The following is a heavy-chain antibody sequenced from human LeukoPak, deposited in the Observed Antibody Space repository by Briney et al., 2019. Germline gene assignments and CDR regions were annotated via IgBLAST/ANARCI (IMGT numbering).Heavy chain of an antibody. Sequence: GRSLRLSCAASGFTFSSYGMHWVRQAPGKGLEWVAVIWYDGSNKYYADYVKGRFTISRDNSKNTLYLQMNSLRAEDTAVYYCAKDRATYYYDSSGFDYWGQGTLVTVSS. J-gene: IGHJ4*02. D-gene: IGHD3-22*01. CDR1: GFTFSSYG. V-gene: IGHV3-33*06. CDR2: IWYDGSNK. CDR3: AKDRATYYYDSSGFDY.